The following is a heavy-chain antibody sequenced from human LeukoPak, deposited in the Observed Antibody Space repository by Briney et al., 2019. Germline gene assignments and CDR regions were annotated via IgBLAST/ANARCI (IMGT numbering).Heavy chain of an antibody. CDR3: ASPGYCSRTSCNWFDP. Sequence: GEALKISFKGSGSSFTSYWIGGGRRMAGKGVEWRGIIYPGDCDTRYSPSFQGQVTISADKSISTAYLQWSSLKASDTAMYYCASPGYCSRTSCNWFDPWGQGTLVTVSS. V-gene: IGHV5-51*01. CDR1: GSSFTSYW. CDR2: IYPGDCDT. J-gene: IGHJ5*02. D-gene: IGHD2-2*01.